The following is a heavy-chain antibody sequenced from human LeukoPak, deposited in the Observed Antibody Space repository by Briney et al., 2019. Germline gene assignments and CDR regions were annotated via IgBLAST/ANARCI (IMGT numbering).Heavy chain of an antibody. J-gene: IGHJ4*02. CDR2: ISRSGGST. D-gene: IGHD5-24*01. CDR1: GFTFSTYA. V-gene: IGHV3-23*01. CDR3: AKDSGGYNWAFDY. Sequence: GGSLRLSCAASGFTFSTYAMSWVRQAPGKGLEWVSAISRSGGSTYYADSVKGRFTISRDNSKNTLYLQMDSLRAEDTALYSCAKDSGGYNWAFDYWGQGNLVTVSS.